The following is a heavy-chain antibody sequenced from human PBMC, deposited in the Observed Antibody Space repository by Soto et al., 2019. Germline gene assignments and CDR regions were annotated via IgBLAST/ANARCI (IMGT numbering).Heavy chain of an antibody. CDR1: GGTFSSYT. CDR3: ARDPHLRAAGTENFDY. CDR2: IIPILGIA. Sequence: SVKVSWKASGGTFSSYTISWVRQAPGQGLEWMGRIIPILGIANYAQKFQGRVTITADKSTSTAYMELSSLRSEDTAVYYCARDPHLRAAGTENFDYWGQGTLVTVSS. J-gene: IGHJ4*02. V-gene: IGHV1-69*04. D-gene: IGHD6-13*01.